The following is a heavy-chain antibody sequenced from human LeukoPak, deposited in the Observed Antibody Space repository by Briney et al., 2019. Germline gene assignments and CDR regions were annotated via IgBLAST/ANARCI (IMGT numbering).Heavy chain of an antibody. CDR2: MNGEGTTI. Sequence: GGSLRLSCATSGLTFRTTWMRWVRQAPGKGLMWVSRMNGEGTTIDYADSVKGRFTVSRDYAKNTLFLQMNNLRTEDTALYFCATARNFRFEYWGQGSLVIVSA. D-gene: IGHD1-7*01. CDR3: ATARNFRFEY. J-gene: IGHJ4*02. V-gene: IGHV3-74*01. CDR1: GLTFRTTW.